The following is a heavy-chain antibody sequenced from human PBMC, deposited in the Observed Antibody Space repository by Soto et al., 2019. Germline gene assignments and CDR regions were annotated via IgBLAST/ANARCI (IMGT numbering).Heavy chain of an antibody. CDR2: IDIDGMKT. V-gene: IGHV3-74*03. Sequence: PGRSLRLSCAASGFTFGNYWMHWFRQAPGKGLVWVSRIDIDGMKTTYADSVKGRFTVSGDNAKNTLYLQMNNLRADDTAVYYCAREGRSRWNLDYDCWSGYRDYLDVPGKGTTVTVSS. CDR3: AREGRSRWNLDYDCWSGYRDYLDV. D-gene: IGHD3-3*01. J-gene: IGHJ6*03. CDR1: GFTFGNYW.